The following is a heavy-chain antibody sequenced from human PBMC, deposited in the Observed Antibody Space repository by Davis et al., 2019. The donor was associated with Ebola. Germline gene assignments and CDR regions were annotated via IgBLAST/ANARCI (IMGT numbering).Heavy chain of an antibody. Sequence: PGGSLRLSCAASGFTFSNAWMSWVRQAPGKGLEWVGRIKSKTDGGTTDYAAPVKGRFTISRDDSKNTLYLQMNSLKTEDTAVYYCAKSVVGFITNFEYWGQGTLVTVSS. V-gene: IGHV3-15*01. J-gene: IGHJ4*02. D-gene: IGHD3-22*01. CDR2: IKSKTDGGTT. CDR1: GFTFSNAW. CDR3: AKSVVGFITNFEY.